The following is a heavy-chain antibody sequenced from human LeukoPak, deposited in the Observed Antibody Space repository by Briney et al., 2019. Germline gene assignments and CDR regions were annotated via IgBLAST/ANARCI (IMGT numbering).Heavy chain of an antibody. CDR1: GYTLTELS. V-gene: IGHV1-24*01. D-gene: IGHD6-6*01. CDR2: FDPEDGET. J-gene: IGHJ4*02. Sequence: ASVKVSCKVSGYTLTELSMHWVRQAPGEGLEWMGGFDPEDGETIYAQKFQGRVTMTEDTSTDTAYMELSSLRSEDTAVYYCARVREYSSSANPWLDYWGQGTLVTVSS. CDR3: ARVREYSSSANPWLDY.